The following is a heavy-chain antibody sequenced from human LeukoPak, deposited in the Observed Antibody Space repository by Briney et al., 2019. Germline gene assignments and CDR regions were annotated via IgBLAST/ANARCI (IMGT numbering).Heavy chain of an antibody. D-gene: IGHD3-10*01. Sequence: ASVKVSCKASGYTFTSYGISWVRQAPGQGLEWMGWISAYNGNTNYAQKLLGRVTMTTDTSTSTAYMELRSLRSDDTAVYYCARDTELLWFGESPRGWFDPWGQGTLVTVSS. CDR2: ISAYNGNT. CDR3: ARDTELLWFGESPRGWFDP. V-gene: IGHV1-18*01. CDR1: GYTFTSYG. J-gene: IGHJ5*02.